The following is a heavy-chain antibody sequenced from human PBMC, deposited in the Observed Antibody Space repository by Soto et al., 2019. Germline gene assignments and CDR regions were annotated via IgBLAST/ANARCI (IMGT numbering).Heavy chain of an antibody. CDR1: GGTFSSYA. CDR3: SSKVWRWLQRHACDI. V-gene: IGHV1-69*13. Sequence: SSVKVSCKASGGTFSSYAISWVRQAPGQGLEWMGGIIPIFGTANYAQKFQGRVTITADESTSTATMEPSSQLSVDTALPYCSSKVWRWLQRHACDIWGRGTMVTVSS. CDR2: IIPIFGTA. J-gene: IGHJ3*02. D-gene: IGHD5-12*01.